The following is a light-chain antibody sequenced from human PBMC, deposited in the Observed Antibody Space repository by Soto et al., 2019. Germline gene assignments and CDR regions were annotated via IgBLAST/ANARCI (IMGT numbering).Light chain of an antibody. CDR1: KLGDKY. CDR3: QAWDSSTVV. Sequence: SYELTQPPSVSVSPGLTASIPCSGDKLGDKYASWYQQRPGQSPVLVIYQDRKRPSGIPERFSGSNSGNTATLTISGTQAMDEADYYCQAWDSSTVVFGGGTKVTVL. V-gene: IGLV3-1*01. J-gene: IGLJ2*01. CDR2: QDR.